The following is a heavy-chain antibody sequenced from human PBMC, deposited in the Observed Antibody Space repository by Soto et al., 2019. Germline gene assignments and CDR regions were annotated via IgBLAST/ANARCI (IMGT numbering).Heavy chain of an antibody. CDR3: ARDYPGGSYYDY. D-gene: IGHD1-26*01. V-gene: IGHV3-7*03. CDR2: INQDGSEK. Sequence: GGSLRLSCAASGFTFSSYWMSWVRQAPGKGLEWVARINQDGSEKYYVDSVKGRFTISRDNAKNSLYLQMNSLRAEDTAVYYCARDYPGGSYYDYWGQGTLVTVSS. CDR1: GFTFSSYW. J-gene: IGHJ4*02.